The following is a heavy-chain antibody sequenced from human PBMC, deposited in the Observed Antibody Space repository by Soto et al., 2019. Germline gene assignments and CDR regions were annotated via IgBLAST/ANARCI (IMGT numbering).Heavy chain of an antibody. CDR1: GFTFSSYA. V-gene: IGHV3-30-3*01. J-gene: IGHJ3*02. Sequence: QVQLVESGGGVVQPGRSLRLSCAASGFTFSSYAMHWVRQAPGKGLEWVAVISYDGSNKYYADSVKGRFTISRDNSKNTLYLQMNSLRAEGTAVYYCARDRLDWNDAAFDIWGQGTMVTVSS. CDR3: ARDRLDWNDAAFDI. CDR2: ISYDGSNK. D-gene: IGHD1-1*01.